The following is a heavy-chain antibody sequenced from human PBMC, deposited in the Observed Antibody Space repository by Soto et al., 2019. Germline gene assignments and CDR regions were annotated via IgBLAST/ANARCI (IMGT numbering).Heavy chain of an antibody. Sequence: SETLSLTCTVSGGSISSSSYYWGWIRQPPGKGLEWIGSIYYSGSTYYNPSLKSRVTISVDTSKSQFSLKLSSVTAADTAVYYCARHSSGWYGAFDIWGQGTMVTVSS. CDR1: GGSISSSSYY. V-gene: IGHV4-39*01. CDR2: IYYSGST. J-gene: IGHJ3*02. CDR3: ARHSSGWYGAFDI. D-gene: IGHD6-19*01.